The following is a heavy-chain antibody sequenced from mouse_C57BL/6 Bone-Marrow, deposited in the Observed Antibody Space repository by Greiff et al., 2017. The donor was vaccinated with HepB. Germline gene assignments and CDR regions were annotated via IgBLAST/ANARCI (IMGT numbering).Heavy chain of an antibody. CDR1: GFTFSSYG. Sequence: EVKLVESGGDLVKPGGSLKLSCAASGFTFSSYGMSWVRQTPDKRLEWVATISSGGSYTYYPDSVKGRFTISRDNAKNTLYLQMSSLKSEDTAMYYCARGAVPLLDWGQGTTLTVSS. V-gene: IGHV5-6*01. CDR2: ISSGGSYT. D-gene: IGHD1-1*01. CDR3: ARGAVPLLD. J-gene: IGHJ2*01.